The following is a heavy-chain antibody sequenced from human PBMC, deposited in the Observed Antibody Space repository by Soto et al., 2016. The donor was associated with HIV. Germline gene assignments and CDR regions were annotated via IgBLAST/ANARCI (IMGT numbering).Heavy chain of an antibody. CDR1: GYTFTAYS. D-gene: IGHD1-1*01. J-gene: IGHJ3*02. V-gene: IGHV1-2*02. Sequence: QVQLVQSGAEVKKPGASVKVSCKASGYTFTAYSMHWVRQAPGQGLEWMGYINSNSGGTNYAQKFQGRVTMTRDTSISTAYMELSRLRSDDTAVYYCARVGYDWNDAGAFDIWGQGTMVTVSS. CDR3: ARVGYDWNDAGAFDI. CDR2: INSNSGGT.